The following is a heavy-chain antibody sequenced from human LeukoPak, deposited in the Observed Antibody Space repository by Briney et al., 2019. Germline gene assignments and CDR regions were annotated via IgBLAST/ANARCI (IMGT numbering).Heavy chain of an antibody. Sequence: GGSLRLSCVASGFTFNNYAMNWVRQVPGKGLEWVSTINVAGVGTHYADSVKGRFTISRDNSKNTLYLQMNSLRAEDTAVYYCARWGAAPFGYWGQGTLVTVSS. J-gene: IGHJ4*02. CDR3: ARWGAAPFGY. V-gene: IGHV3-23*01. CDR1: GFTFNNYA. D-gene: IGHD3-16*01. CDR2: INVAGVGT.